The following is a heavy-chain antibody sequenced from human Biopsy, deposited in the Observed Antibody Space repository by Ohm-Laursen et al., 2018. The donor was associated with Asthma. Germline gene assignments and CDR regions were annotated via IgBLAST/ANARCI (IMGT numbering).Heavy chain of an antibody. Sequence: ASVKVSCKSLGGTFNTYVIGWVRQAPGQGLEWMSGINSVFGTTTYPQKFQDRVTITADDSTSTVYMELSSLRSEDTAVYYCARKAGSCISRTCYSLDFRGQGTLVTVSS. D-gene: IGHD2-2*01. J-gene: IGHJ4*02. CDR2: INSVFGTT. CDR1: GGTFNTYV. CDR3: ARKAGSCISRTCYSLDF. V-gene: IGHV1-69*13.